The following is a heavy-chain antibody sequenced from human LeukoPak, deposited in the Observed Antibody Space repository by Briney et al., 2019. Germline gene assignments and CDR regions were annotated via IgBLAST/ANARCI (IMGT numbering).Heavy chain of an antibody. J-gene: IGHJ6*03. CDR2: IIWDVGNT. CDR1: GFSFSNYS. CDR3: ARVGTPMVTIVAPYYMDV. D-gene: IGHD5-18*01. V-gene: IGHV3-20*04. Sequence: PRGSLRLSCEPPGFSFSNYSMNWVRQAPGEGLGWVSGIIWDVGNTGYADSANARFTISRDNAKSSLYLQINNLRAEDTAVYYCARVGTPMVTIVAPYYMDVWGKGTTVTVSS.